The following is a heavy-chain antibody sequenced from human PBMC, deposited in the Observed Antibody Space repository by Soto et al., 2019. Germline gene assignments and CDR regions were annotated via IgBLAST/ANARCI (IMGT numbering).Heavy chain of an antibody. V-gene: IGHV1-18*01. Sequence: ASVKVSCKPSGYTFTSYGITWVRQAPGQGLEWMGWISAYNGNTNYAQKFQGRVTMTTDTSTSTAYMELRSLGSDDAAVYYCASGWFGEFVYQFDYWGQGTLVTVSS. CDR1: GYTFTSYG. D-gene: IGHD3-10*01. CDR3: ASGWFGEFVYQFDY. CDR2: ISAYNGNT. J-gene: IGHJ4*02.